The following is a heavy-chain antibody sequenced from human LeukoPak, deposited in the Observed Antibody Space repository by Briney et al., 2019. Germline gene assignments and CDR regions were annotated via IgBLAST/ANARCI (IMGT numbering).Heavy chain of an antibody. D-gene: IGHD3-10*01. CDR1: GDSINSGYY. Sequence: PSETLSLTCAVSGDSINSGYYWGWIRQPPGKGLEWIGSIYHTGSAYYNPSLKSRVAISLDTSKHQFSLRLTSVTAADTGVYYCATRPDGDWFGVFDYWGQGTLVTVSS. V-gene: IGHV4-38-2*01. CDR3: ATRPDGDWFGVFDY. CDR2: IYHTGSA. J-gene: IGHJ4*02.